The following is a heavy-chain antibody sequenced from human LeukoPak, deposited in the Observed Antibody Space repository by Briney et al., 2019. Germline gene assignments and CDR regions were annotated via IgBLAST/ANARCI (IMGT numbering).Heavy chain of an antibody. CDR2: IYYSGST. J-gene: IGHJ4*02. V-gene: IGHV4-59*01. Sequence: PSETLSLTCTVSGGSISSYYWSWIRQPPGKGLEWIGYIYYSGSTNYNPSLKSRVTISVDTSKNQFSLKLSSVTAADTAVYYCARYYYDSSGYYSFAYWGQGTLVTVSS. CDR1: GGSISSYY. D-gene: IGHD3-22*01. CDR3: ARYYYDSSGYYSFAY.